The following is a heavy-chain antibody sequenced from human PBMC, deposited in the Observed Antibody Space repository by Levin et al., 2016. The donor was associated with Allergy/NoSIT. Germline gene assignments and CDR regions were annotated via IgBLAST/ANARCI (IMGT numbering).Heavy chain of an antibody. V-gene: IGHV3-7*04. D-gene: IGHD5-12*01. J-gene: IGHJ5*02. CDR2: INGDGSAK. CDR3: VRDRDFRLLDP. Sequence: VRQMPGKGLEWVANINGDGSAKYYADSVKGRFTISRDNPKNSLYLQMNSLRVEDTAVYHCVRDRDFRLLDPWGQGTPVTVSS.